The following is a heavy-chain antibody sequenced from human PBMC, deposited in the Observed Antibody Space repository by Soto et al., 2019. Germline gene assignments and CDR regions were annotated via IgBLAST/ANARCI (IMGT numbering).Heavy chain of an antibody. CDR3: AIDPQL. Sequence: EVQLLESGGGLVQPGGSLRLSCAASGFSFNIYAMNWVRQAPGKGLEWVSAISGSGGSTHYADSVNGRFTISRDNSKNTLYLQMNSLRAEDAAVYYCAIDPQLWGQGTLVTVSS. D-gene: IGHD6-13*01. CDR2: ISGSGGST. J-gene: IGHJ4*02. CDR1: GFSFNIYA. V-gene: IGHV3-23*01.